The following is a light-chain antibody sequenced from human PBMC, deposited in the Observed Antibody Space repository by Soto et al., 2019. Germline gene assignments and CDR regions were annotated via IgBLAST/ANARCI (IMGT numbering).Light chain of an antibody. J-gene: IGLJ3*02. Sequence: QSVLTQPPSASGTPGQRVTISCSGSSSNIGKNYAYWYQQLPGTTPKLLIYRNNQRRSGVPDRLSGSKSGTSASLAISGLRSEDEADYYCAAWDGSLSAWVFGGGTKVTVL. CDR1: SSNIGKNY. V-gene: IGLV1-47*01. CDR2: RNN. CDR3: AAWDGSLSAWV.